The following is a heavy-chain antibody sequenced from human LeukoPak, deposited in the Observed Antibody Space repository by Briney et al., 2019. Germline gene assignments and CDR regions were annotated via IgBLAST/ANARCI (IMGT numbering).Heavy chain of an antibody. CDR1: GFTFTSYT. CDR3: ARGGYGAHMG. D-gene: IGHD4-17*01. CDR2: IRSSSSYI. Sequence: GGSLRLSCAASGFTFTSYTMKWVRQAPGKGLEGVSAIRSSSSYIYYADSVKGRFTISRDNAKNTVYLQMSCMRAEDTAMYYCARGGYGAHMGWGQGTLVTASS. J-gene: IGHJ4*02. V-gene: IGHV3-21*01.